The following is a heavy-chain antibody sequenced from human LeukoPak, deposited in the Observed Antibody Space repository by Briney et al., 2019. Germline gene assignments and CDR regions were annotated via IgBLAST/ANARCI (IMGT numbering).Heavy chain of an antibody. D-gene: IGHD3-22*01. CDR1: GFTFSRYW. Sequence: GSLRLSCAASGFTFSRYWMSWVRQAPGKGLEWVANIKEDGNEKYYVDSVKGRFTISRDNAKNSLYLQMNSLRAEDTAVYYCARDFSDVKGGDSGDYYYYYYMDVWGKGTTVTISS. J-gene: IGHJ6*03. CDR2: IKEDGNEK. CDR3: ARDFSDVKGGDSGDYYYYYYMDV. V-gene: IGHV3-7*01.